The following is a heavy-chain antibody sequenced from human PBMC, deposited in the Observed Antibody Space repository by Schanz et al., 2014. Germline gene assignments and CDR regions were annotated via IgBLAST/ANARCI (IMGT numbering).Heavy chain of an antibody. V-gene: IGHV1-18*01. CDR1: GYTFISYG. J-gene: IGHJ2*01. CDR2: ISAYNGHT. Sequence: QVQLVQSGAEVKKPGASVKVSCKASGYTFISYGIKWVRQAPGQGLEWMGWISAYNGHTDYAQKLQGRVTLTTDTSANTAYMELTSLRSDDTAHYYCVRVPSRDVSFDLWGRGTLVTVSS. CDR3: VRVPSRDVSFDL. D-gene: IGHD3-16*01.